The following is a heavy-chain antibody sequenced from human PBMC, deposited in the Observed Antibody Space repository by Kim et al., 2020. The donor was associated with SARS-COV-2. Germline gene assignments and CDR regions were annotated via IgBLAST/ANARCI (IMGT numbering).Heavy chain of an antibody. CDR3: AKRDNTWFDY. J-gene: IGHJ5*01. V-gene: IGHV5-51*01. CDR2: IYPDDSHA. Sequence: GASLKISCKASGYSFTDYWIAWVRQTPGKGLEWMGFIYPDDSHARYSPSFQGQVTISVDKSIKTVYLHWSSLEASDTAMYYCAKRDNTWFDYWGQGTLVTVSS. CDR1: GYSFTDYW.